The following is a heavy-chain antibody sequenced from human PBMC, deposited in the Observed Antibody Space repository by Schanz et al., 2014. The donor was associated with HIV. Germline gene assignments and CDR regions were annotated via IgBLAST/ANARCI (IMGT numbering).Heavy chain of an antibody. D-gene: IGHD3-9*01. V-gene: IGHV3-23*01. CDR2: LSGSGDRT. CDR3: AKADEIRHFDWYHPPFDS. CDR1: GFSFLRYE. Sequence: EVQLLESGGGLVQPGGSLRISCVASGFSFLRYEMSWVRQAPGKGLEWLSTLSGSGDRTYYADSVKGRVTISRDNSKNTLYLQMNSLRVEDTAVYYCAKADEIRHFDWYHPPFDSWGQGTLVTVSS. J-gene: IGHJ4*02.